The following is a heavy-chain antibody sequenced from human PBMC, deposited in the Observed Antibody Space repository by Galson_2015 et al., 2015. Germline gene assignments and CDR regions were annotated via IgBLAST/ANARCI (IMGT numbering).Heavy chain of an antibody. CDR3: ARHSGYCSSTSCPTLDYYYGMDV. Sequence: EVKKPGESLRISCKGSGYSFTSYWISWVRQMPGKGLEWMGRIDPSDSYTNYSPSFQGHVTISADKSISTAYLQWSSLKASDTAMYYCARHSGYCSSTSCPTLDYYYGMDVWGQGTTVTVSS. V-gene: IGHV5-10-1*01. D-gene: IGHD2-2*01. J-gene: IGHJ6*02. CDR2: IDPSDSYT. CDR1: GYSFTSYW.